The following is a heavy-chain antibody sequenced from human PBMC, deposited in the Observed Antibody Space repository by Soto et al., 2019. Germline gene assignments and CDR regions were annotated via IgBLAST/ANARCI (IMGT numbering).Heavy chain of an antibody. CDR3: VRIRYQLPSSVLWLDP. Sequence: SETLSVTCGVEGGCRSECYWTWIRQPPGKGLEWIGEINHVGGTNYNPSLKSRVTVSVDTSQNQFSLRLISVTAADTAMYFCVRIRYQLPSSVLWLDPWGQGTPVTVSS. D-gene: IGHD3-16*01. J-gene: IGHJ5*02. CDR1: GGCRSECY. CDR2: INHVGGT. V-gene: IGHV4-34*01.